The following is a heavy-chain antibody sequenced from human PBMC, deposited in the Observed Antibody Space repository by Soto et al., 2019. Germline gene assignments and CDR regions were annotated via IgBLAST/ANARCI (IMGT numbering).Heavy chain of an antibody. CDR2: IRSKAYGGTT. CDR1: GFTFGDYA. Sequence: GGSLRLSCTASGFTFGDYAMSWVRQAPGKGLEWVGFIRSKAYGGTTEYAASVKGRFTISRDDSRTIAYLQMNSLKTEDTAVYYCSSTYYYDSTGYYRYWGQGTLVTVSS. D-gene: IGHD3-22*01. CDR3: SSTYYYDSTGYYRY. J-gene: IGHJ4*02. V-gene: IGHV3-49*04.